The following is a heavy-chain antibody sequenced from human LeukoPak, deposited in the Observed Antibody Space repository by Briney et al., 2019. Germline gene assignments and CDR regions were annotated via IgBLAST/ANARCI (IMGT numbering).Heavy chain of an antibody. CDR3: AKVGITFGGVTVDPFDY. CDR2: ISGSGDTT. V-gene: IGHV3-23*01. J-gene: IGHJ4*02. D-gene: IGHD3-16*02. CDR1: GFTFNNYA. Sequence: GGSLRLSCVASGFTFNNYAVTWVRQVPGKGLEWVSAISGSGDTTYYADSVKGRFTISRDNSKNTLYLQMNSLRVEDTAVYYCAKVGITFGGVTVDPFDYWGQGTLVTVSS.